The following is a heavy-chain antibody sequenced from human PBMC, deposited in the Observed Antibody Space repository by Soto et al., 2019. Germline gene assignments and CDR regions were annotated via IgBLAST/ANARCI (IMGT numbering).Heavy chain of an antibody. CDR2: INHSGST. V-gene: IGHV4-34*01. CDR3: ARGVRYYYYGMDV. Sequence: PSETLSLTCAVYGGSFSGYYWSWIRQPPGKGLEWIGEINHSGSTNYNPSLKSRVTISVDTSKNQFSLKLSSVTAADTAVYYCARGVRYYYYGMDVWGQGTTVTVS. J-gene: IGHJ6*02. CDR1: GGSFSGYY.